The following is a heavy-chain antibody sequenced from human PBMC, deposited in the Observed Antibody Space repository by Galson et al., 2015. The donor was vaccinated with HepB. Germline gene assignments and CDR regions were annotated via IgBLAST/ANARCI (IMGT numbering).Heavy chain of an antibody. CDR2: ISSSSSYI. D-gene: IGHD6-19*01. V-gene: IGHV3-21*01. CDR1: GFTFSSYS. J-gene: IGHJ6*02. CDR3: AATRLDSSGWYLDYYYYGMDV. Sequence: SLRLSCAASGFTFSSYSMNWVRQAPGKGLEWVSSISSSSSYIYYADSVKGRFTISRDNAKNSLYLQMNSLRAEETAVYYCAATRLDSSGWYLDYYYYGMDVWGQGTTVTISS.